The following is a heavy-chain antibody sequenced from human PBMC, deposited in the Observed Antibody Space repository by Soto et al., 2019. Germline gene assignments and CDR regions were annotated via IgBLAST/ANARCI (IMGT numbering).Heavy chain of an antibody. CDR2: IYYSGST. D-gene: IGHD3-22*01. CDR3: ARVVTMIENGYDYYYYGMDV. V-gene: IGHV4-31*03. Sequence: SETLSLTCTVSGGSISSGGYYWSWIRQHPGKGLEWIGYIYYSGSTYYNPSLKSRVTISVDTSKNQFSLKLSSVTAADTAVYYCARVVTMIENGYDYYYYGMDVWGQGTTVTVSS. CDR1: GGSISSGGYY. J-gene: IGHJ6*02.